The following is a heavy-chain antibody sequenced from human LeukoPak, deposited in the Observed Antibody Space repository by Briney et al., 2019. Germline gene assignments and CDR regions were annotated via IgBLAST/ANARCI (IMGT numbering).Heavy chain of an antibody. CDR2: IYTSGST. J-gene: IGHJ4*02. CDR1: GGSISSYY. D-gene: IGHD5-24*01. CDR3: AREDGYNSPYY. Sequence: SETLSLPCTVSGGSISSYYWSWVRQPAGKGLGWIGRIYTSGSTNYNPSLKSRVTMSVDTSKNQFSLKLSSVTAADTAVYYCAREDGYNSPYYWGQGTLVTVSS. V-gene: IGHV4-4*07.